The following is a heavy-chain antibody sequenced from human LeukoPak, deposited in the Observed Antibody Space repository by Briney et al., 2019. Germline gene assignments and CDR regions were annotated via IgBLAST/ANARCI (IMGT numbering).Heavy chain of an antibody. D-gene: IGHD6-19*01. CDR1: GFTFSNYN. CDR2: ISTSSSTI. V-gene: IGHV3-48*01. CDR3: ARKGLAVAAGLDY. Sequence: GGSLRLSCAASGFTFSNYNMSWVRQAPGKGLEWISYISTSSSTIYYADSVKGRFTISRDNANNSLYLQMNSLRAEDTAIYYCARKGLAVAAGLDYWGQGTLVTVSS. J-gene: IGHJ4*02.